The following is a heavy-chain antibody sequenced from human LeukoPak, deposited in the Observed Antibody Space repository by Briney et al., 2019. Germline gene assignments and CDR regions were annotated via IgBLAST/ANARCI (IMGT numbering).Heavy chain of an antibody. CDR3: ARGWLETSSVQAFDY. Sequence: PGGSLRLSCAASGFTFNSYSMNWVRQAPGKGLEWVSVIHSGDNTYYADSLKDRFTISRDNSKNTLYLQMNSLRAEDTAVYYCARGWLETSSVQAFDYWGQGTLVTVSS. CDR2: IHSGDNT. V-gene: IGHV3-53*01. CDR1: GFTFNSYS. J-gene: IGHJ4*02. D-gene: IGHD5-12*01.